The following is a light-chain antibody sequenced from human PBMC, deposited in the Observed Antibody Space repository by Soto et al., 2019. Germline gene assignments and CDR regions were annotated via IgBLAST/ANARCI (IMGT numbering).Light chain of an antibody. CDR1: QSVSSN. CDR3: QQYANWPPA. V-gene: IGKV3-15*01. CDR2: GAS. Sequence: EIVMTQSPATLSVSPGERATLSCRASQSVSSNLAWYQQKPGQAPRLLIYGASTRSTGIPARSSGSGSGTAFTRGVGGLQSEDFAVYYCQQYANWPPAFGERTKVE. J-gene: IGKJ1*01.